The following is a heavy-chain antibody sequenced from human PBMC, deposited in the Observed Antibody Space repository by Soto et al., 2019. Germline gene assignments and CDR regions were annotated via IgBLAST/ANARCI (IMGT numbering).Heavy chain of an antibody. V-gene: IGHV3-30-3*01. D-gene: IGHD3-22*01. CDR2: ISYDGSNK. J-gene: IGHJ4*02. CDR3: ARSDITIIVVAPFAY. Sequence: PGGSLRLSCAASGFTFSSYAMHWVRQAPGKGLEWVAVISYDGSNKYYADSVKGRFTISRDNSKNTLYLQMNSLRAEDTAVYYCARSDITIIVVAPFAYWGQGTLVPVSS. CDR1: GFTFSSYA.